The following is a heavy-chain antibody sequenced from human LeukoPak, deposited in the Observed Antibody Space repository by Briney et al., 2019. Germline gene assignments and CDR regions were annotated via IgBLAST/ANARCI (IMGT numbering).Heavy chain of an antibody. CDR3: AKNWQPVPNEAYNWFDP. CDR1: GFTFSNYA. V-gene: IGHV3-23*01. CDR2: ISGSGGTT. D-gene: IGHD6-6*01. Sequence: GGSLRLSCAASGFTFSNYAMTWVRQATGKGLEWVSDISGSGGTTYYADSVKGRFSISRDNSKNTLYLQMNSLRVEDTAVYYCAKNWQPVPNEAYNWFDPWGQGTLVTVSS. J-gene: IGHJ5*02.